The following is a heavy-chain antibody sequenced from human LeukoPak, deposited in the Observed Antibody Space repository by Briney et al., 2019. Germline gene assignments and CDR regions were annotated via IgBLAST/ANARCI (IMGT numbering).Heavy chain of an antibody. V-gene: IGHV1-18*01. J-gene: IGHJ6*03. CDR1: GYSLDSYG. CDR3: ARSGRPTSGRYYYYMDV. Sequence: ASVKVSCKASGYSLDSYGTSWVRQAPGQGLEWMGWINIKNGNRDFTQKVQGRVTMTTDTSTNTAYMELRSLRSDDTAVYYCARSGRPTSGRYYYYMDVWGKGTTVTVSS. CDR2: INIKNGNR. D-gene: IGHD3-10*01.